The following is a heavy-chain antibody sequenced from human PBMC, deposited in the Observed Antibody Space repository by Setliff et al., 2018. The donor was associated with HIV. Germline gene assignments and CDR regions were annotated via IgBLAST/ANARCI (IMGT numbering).Heavy chain of an antibody. CDR1: GFTFDDYA. Sequence: GGSLRLSCAASGFTFDDYAMHWVRQAPGKGLEWVANIDQDESEKYYVDSVKGRFTISRDNAKNSLYLQMNSLRAEDTAVYYCARDTELAYVDYWGQGTLVTVSS. V-gene: IGHV3-7*03. CDR3: ARDTELAYVDY. J-gene: IGHJ4*02. CDR2: IDQDESEK. D-gene: IGHD4-4*01.